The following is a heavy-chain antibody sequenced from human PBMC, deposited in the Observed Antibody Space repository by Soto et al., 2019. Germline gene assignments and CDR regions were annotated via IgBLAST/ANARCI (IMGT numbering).Heavy chain of an antibody. J-gene: IGHJ6*03. CDR3: AREYYGSGSYNDYYYMDV. D-gene: IGHD3-10*01. Sequence: ASVKVSCKASGYTFTSYGISWVRQAPGQGLEWMGWISAYNGNTNYAQKLQGRVTMTTDTSTSTAYMELRSLRSDDTAVYYCAREYYGSGSYNDYYYMDVWGKGTTVTVSS. V-gene: IGHV1-18*01. CDR1: GYTFTSYG. CDR2: ISAYNGNT.